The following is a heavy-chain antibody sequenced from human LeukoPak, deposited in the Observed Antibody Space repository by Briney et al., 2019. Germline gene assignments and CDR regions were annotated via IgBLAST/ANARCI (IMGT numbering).Heavy chain of an antibody. D-gene: IGHD2-2*01. V-gene: IGHV3-23*01. CDR1: GFTFSSYA. Sequence: GGSLRLSYAASGFTFSSYAMSWVRQAPGKGLEWVSAISGSGGSTYYADSVKGRFTISRDNAKNSLSLQMNSLRVEDTAVYYCARGVVVAPRSAFDIWGQGTMVTVSS. CDR3: ARGVVVAPRSAFDI. J-gene: IGHJ3*02. CDR2: ISGSGGST.